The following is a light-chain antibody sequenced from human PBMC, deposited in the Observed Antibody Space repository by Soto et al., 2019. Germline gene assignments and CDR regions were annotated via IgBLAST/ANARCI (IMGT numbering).Light chain of an antibody. CDR3: MQDLQTPFT. CDR2: LGS. Sequence: DIVMTQSPLSLTVTPGEPASISCRSSQSLLHLNGYKSLDWYLQKPGQSPQLLIYLGSNRASGVPDRFSGSGSGTDFTLKISRVEAEDVGIYYCMQDLQTPFTFGPGTKVDIK. J-gene: IGKJ3*01. V-gene: IGKV2-28*01. CDR1: QSLLHLNGYKS.